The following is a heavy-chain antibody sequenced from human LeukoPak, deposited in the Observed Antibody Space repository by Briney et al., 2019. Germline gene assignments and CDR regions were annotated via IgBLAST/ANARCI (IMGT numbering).Heavy chain of an antibody. D-gene: IGHD2-21*02. Sequence: GRSLRLSCAASGFTFSSYAMHWVRQAPGKGLEWVAVISYDGSNKYYADSVKGRFTISRDNSKNTLYLQMNSLRAEDTAVYYCARSGGDYAFDIWGQGTMATVSS. V-gene: IGHV3-30*04. CDR3: ARSGGDYAFDI. CDR2: ISYDGSNK. J-gene: IGHJ3*02. CDR1: GFTFSSYA.